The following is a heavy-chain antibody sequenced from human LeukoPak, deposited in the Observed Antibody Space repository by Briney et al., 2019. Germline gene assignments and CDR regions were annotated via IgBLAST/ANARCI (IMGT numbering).Heavy chain of an antibody. J-gene: IGHJ5*02. Sequence: PGGSLRLSCAASGFTFSDYYMSWIRQAPGKGLEWVSYISSSGSTIYYADSVKGRFTISRDNAKNSLYLHMNSLRAEDTAVYYCARPYCSSTSCYRFDPWGQGTLVTVSS. V-gene: IGHV3-11*04. CDR2: ISSSGSTI. CDR3: ARPYCSSTSCYRFDP. D-gene: IGHD2-2*01. CDR1: GFTFSDYY.